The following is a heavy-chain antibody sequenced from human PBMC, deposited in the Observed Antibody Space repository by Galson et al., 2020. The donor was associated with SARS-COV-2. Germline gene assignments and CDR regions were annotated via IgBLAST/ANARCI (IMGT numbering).Heavy chain of an antibody. Sequence: GGSLRLSCAASGFTFSSYPVTWLRQAPGKGLEWVTAITASGDVTYYADSVKGRFTISRDNSKNTVYLQMNSLRAEDSAVYYCARGYNCPYHWGQGTLITVSS. CDR1: GFTFSSYP. J-gene: IGHJ5*02. CDR3: ARGYNCPYH. CDR2: ITASGDVT. D-gene: IGHD1-1*01. V-gene: IGHV3-23*01.